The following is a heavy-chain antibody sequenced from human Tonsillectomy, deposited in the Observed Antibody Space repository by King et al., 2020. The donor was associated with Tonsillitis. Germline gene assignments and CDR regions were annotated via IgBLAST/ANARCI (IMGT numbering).Heavy chain of an antibody. CDR2: IFSNDEK. CDR1: GFSLSNARMG. CDR3: ARIRGASSGWYFAFDI. D-gene: IGHD6-19*01. J-gene: IGHJ3*02. V-gene: IGHV2-26*01. Sequence: TLQESGPVLVKPTETLTLTCTVSGFSLSNARMGVSWIRQPPGKALEWLAHIFSNDEKSYSTSLKSRLTISKDTSKSQVVLTMTNMDPVDTATYYCARIRGASSGWYFAFDIWGQGTMVTVSS.